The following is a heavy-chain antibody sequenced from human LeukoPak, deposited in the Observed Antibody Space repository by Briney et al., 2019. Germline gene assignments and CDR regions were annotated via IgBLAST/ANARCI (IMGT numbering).Heavy chain of an antibody. J-gene: IGHJ4*02. CDR3: ARDKYCSSTSCSPLFDY. V-gene: IGHV4-59*01. Sequence: SETLSLTSTVSGGSISSYYWSWIRQPPGKGLEWIRYIYYSGITNYNPSLKIRVTISVDASKNQFSLKLSSLTAADTAVYYCARDKYCSSTSCSPLFDYWGQGTLVTVSS. CDR1: GGSISSYY. CDR2: IYYSGIT. D-gene: IGHD2-2*01.